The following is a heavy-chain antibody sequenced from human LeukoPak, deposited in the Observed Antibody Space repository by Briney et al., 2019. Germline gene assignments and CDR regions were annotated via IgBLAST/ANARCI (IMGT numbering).Heavy chain of an antibody. J-gene: IGHJ3*02. CDR1: GYTFTRYY. CDR3: AREVAPAAVHYTFDI. V-gene: IGHV1-46*03. Sequence: VASVKVSCKASGYTFTRYYMHWVRQAPGQGLEWMGIINPSGGSTRYAQKFQGRVTMTRDTSTSTVYMDLGSLRSDDTAVYYCAREVAPAAVHYTFDIWGQGTMVSVSS. D-gene: IGHD2-2*02. CDR2: INPSGGST.